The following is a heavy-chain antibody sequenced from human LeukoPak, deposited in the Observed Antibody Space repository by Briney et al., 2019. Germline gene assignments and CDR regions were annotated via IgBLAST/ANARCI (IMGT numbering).Heavy chain of an antibody. J-gene: IGHJ6*02. CDR2: ISSSSSYI. Sequence: GGSLRLSCAISGFRVFDYGVHWVRQAPGKGLEWVSSISSSSSYIYYADSVKGRFTISRDNAKNSLYLQMNSLRAEDTAVYYCAREGLYDILTGYPVIYGMDVWGQGTTVTVSS. CDR3: AREGLYDILTGYPVIYGMDV. CDR1: GFRVFDYG. D-gene: IGHD3-9*01. V-gene: IGHV3-21*01.